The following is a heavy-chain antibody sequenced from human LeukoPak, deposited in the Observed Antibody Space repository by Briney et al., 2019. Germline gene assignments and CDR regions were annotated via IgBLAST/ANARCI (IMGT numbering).Heavy chain of an antibody. D-gene: IGHD1-26*01. CDR2: IYTSGST. J-gene: IGHJ6*03. CDR1: GGSISSYY. CDR3: ASGGSPASYYYYMDV. Sequence: SETLSLTCTVSGGSISSYYWSWIRQPPGKGLKCIGYIYTSGSTNYNPSLKSRVTISVDTSKNQFSLKLSSVTAADTAVYYCASGGSPASYYYYMDVWGKGTTVTVSS. V-gene: IGHV4-4*09.